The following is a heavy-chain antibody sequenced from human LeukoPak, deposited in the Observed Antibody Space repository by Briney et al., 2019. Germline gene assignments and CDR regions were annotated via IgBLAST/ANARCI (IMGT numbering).Heavy chain of an antibody. Sequence: ASVKVSCKASGYTFTGYYMHWVRQAPGQGLEWMGWINPNSGGTNYAQKFQGRVTMTRDTSISTAYMELSRLRSDDTAVYYCARDLPLRYPYSFDYGGQGTLVTVSS. D-gene: IGHD3-9*01. V-gene: IGHV1-2*02. CDR3: ARDLPLRYPYSFDY. CDR1: GYTFTGYY. J-gene: IGHJ4*02. CDR2: INPNSGGT.